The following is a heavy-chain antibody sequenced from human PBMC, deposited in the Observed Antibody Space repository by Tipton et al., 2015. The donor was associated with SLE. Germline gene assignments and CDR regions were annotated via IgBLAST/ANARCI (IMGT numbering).Heavy chain of an antibody. CDR2: IYYSGGT. CDR3: ARQQEDTEDYNGMDV. J-gene: IGHJ6*02. V-gene: IGHV4-31*03. CDR1: GGSISSGGYY. D-gene: IGHD2-15*01. Sequence: TLSLTCTVSGGSISSGGYYWSWIRQHPGKGLEWIGNIYYSGGTHYNPSLKSRVSISIDMSMNQFFLRLTSVTAADTAVYYCARQQEDTEDYNGMDVWGQGTTVTVSS.